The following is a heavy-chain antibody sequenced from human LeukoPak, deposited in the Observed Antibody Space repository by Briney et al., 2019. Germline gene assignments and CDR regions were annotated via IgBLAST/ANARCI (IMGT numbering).Heavy chain of an antibody. CDR3: ASSHYYDSSGYYPIYYMDV. CDR1: GGSFSGYY. V-gene: IGHV4-34*01. D-gene: IGHD3-22*01. J-gene: IGHJ6*03. CDR2: INHSGST. Sequence: SETLSLTCAVYGGSFSGYYWSWIRQPPGKWLEFIGEINHSGSTNYNPSLKSRVTISVDTSKNQFSLKLSSVTAADTAVYYCASSHYYDSSGYYPIYYMDVWGKGTTVTVSS.